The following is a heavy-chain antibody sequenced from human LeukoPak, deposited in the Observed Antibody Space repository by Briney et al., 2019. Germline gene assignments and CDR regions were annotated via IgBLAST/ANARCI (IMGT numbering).Heavy chain of an antibody. CDR2: IIPTLGIA. J-gene: IGHJ3*02. D-gene: IGHD2-21*02. Sequence: GASVKVSCKASGGTFSSYAISWVRQAPGQGLEWMGRIIPTLGIANYAQKFQGRVTITADKSTSTAYMELSSLRSEDTAVYYCAREGVWAVVVTRGAFDIWGQGTMVTVSS. CDR1: GGTFSSYA. V-gene: IGHV1-69*04. CDR3: AREGVWAVVVTRGAFDI.